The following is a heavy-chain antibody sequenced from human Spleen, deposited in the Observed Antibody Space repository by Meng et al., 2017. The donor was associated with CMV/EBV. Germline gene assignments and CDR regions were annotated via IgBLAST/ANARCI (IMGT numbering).Heavy chain of an antibody. D-gene: IGHD6-13*01. J-gene: IGHJ4*02. V-gene: IGHV3-74*01. CDR2: INSDGSST. Sequence: GGSLRLSCEASGFTFSSYGMHWVRQAQGKGLVWVSRINSDGSSTSYADSVKGRFTISRDNAKNSLYLQMNSLSPDDTAIYYCARVARGILNAYYFDSWGQGTLVTVSS. CDR3: ARVARGILNAYYFDS. CDR1: GFTFSSYG.